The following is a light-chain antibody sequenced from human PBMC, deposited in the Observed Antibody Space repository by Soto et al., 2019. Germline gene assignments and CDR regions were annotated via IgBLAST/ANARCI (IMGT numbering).Light chain of an antibody. CDR3: SSYTTNSIVV. J-gene: IGLJ2*01. CDR2: EVT. Sequence: QSVLTQPASVSGSPGQSITISCTGTSSDVGDYNYVSWYQQHPGKAPKLMIYEVTHRLSGVSNRFSGSKSGYTASLTISGLQDEDEADYYCSSYTTNSIVVFGGGTKVTVL. CDR1: SSDVGDYNY. V-gene: IGLV2-14*01.